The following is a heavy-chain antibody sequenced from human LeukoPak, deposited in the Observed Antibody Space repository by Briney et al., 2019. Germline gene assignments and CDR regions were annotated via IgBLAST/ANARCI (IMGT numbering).Heavy chain of an antibody. CDR3: ARGDSSGSNWFDP. V-gene: IGHV3-11*01. J-gene: IGHJ5*02. CDR2: ISGSDSPR. CDR1: GFTFSDYY. Sequence: GGSLRLSCAASGFTFSDYYMSWIRQAPGKGLEWISYISGSDSPRFYADSVKGRFTISRDNAKKLLFLQMSSLRAEDTAVYYCARGDSSGSNWFDPWGQGTLVTVSS. D-gene: IGHD3-22*01.